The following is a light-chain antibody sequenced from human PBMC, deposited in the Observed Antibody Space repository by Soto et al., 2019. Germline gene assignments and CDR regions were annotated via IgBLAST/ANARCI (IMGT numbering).Light chain of an antibody. V-gene: IGKV3-20*01. CDR1: QSVSSAY. J-gene: IGKJ1*01. CDR2: DVS. Sequence: EIVLTQSPGTLSLSPGERATLSCRAGQSVSSAYLAWYQQKPGQAPRLLIYDVSSRATGIPDRFSGSGSGTDLTITVSRLEPEDFEVYYCQQYGSSPETFGQGTKVDIK. CDR3: QQYGSSPET.